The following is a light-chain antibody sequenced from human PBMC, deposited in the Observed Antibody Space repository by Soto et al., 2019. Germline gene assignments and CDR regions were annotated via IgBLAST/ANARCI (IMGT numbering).Light chain of an antibody. Sequence: QSVLTQPASVSGSPAQSTAISCTGTSSDTGSYHLVSWYQHQSGKAPKLIIYKVSQWPSGVSDRFSASKSGNTASLTISGLQAEDEADYYCCSYAGSNWGYVFGTGTKVTVL. J-gene: IGLJ1*01. V-gene: IGLV2-23*02. CDR1: SSDTGSYHL. CDR2: KVS. CDR3: CSYAGSNWGYV.